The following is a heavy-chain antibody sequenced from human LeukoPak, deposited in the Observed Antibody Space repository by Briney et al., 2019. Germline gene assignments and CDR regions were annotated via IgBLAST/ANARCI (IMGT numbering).Heavy chain of an antibody. V-gene: IGHV4-38-2*02. CDR2: IYLSGTT. CDR3: ARVPMIRGDIGHFDY. CDR1: GNSIINGHY. D-gene: IGHD3-10*01. J-gene: IGHJ4*02. Sequence: PSETLSLTCTVSGNSIINGHYWDWIRQSPGKGLEWIASIYLSGTTYYNPSLKSRVTISVDTSKNKFSLKMNSVTAADTAVYYCARVPMIRGDIGHFDYWGQGTLVTVSS.